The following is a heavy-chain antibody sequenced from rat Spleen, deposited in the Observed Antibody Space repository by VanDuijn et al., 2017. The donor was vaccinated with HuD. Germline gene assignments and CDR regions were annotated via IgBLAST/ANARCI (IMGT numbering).Heavy chain of an antibody. V-gene: IGHV2S12*01. Sequence: QVQVKESGPGLVQPSQTLSLTCTVSGFSLTSNGVSWVRQPPGKGLEWIAAISSGGNTYYNSVLKSRLSISRDTSKSQVFLEMNSLQTEDTAIYFCIRESLPGFNSHWFLSWGQGTLVTVSS. J-gene: IGHJ3*01. CDR1: GFSLTSNG. CDR3: IRESLPGFNSHWFLS. D-gene: IGHD1-4*01. CDR2: ISSGGNT.